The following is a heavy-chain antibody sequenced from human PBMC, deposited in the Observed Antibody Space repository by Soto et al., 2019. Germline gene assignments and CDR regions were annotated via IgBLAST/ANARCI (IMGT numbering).Heavy chain of an antibody. CDR1: GFTFSSYA. V-gene: IGHV3-23*01. Sequence: EVQLLESGGGLVQPGGSLRLSCAASGFTFSSYAMSWVRQAPGKGLEWVSAISGSGGSTYYADSVKGRFTISSDNSKNTRYLQMNSLRAEDTAVYYCASPNPGYPDAYYYYYMDVWGKGTTVTVSS. D-gene: IGHD3-16*02. CDR3: ASPNPGYPDAYYYYYMDV. J-gene: IGHJ6*03. CDR2: ISGSGGST.